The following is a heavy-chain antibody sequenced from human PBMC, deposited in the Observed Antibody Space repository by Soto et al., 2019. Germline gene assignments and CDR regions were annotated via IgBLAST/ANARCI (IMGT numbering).Heavy chain of an antibody. CDR3: ARGGGGNWFDP. CDR1: GGSISSYH. CDR2: IYYSGST. Sequence: SETLSLTCTVSGGSISSYHWSWIRQPPGKGLEWIGYIYYSGSTNYNPSLKSRVTISVDTSKNQFSLKLSSVTAADTAVYYCARGGGGNWFDPWGQGTLVTVSS. J-gene: IGHJ5*02. D-gene: IGHD3-16*01. V-gene: IGHV4-59*01.